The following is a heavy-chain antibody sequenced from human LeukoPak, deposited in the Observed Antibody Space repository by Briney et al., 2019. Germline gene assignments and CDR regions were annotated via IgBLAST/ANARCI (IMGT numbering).Heavy chain of an antibody. V-gene: IGHV3-23*01. CDR1: GFTFSSYG. J-gene: IGHJ4*02. Sequence: TGGSLRLSCAASGFTFSSYGMSWVRQAPGKGLEWVSAISGSGGSTYYAGSVKGRFTISRDNSKNTLYLQMNSLRAEDTAVYYCLRGDRRDYWGQGTLVTVSS. CDR2: ISGSGGST. CDR3: LRGDRRDY.